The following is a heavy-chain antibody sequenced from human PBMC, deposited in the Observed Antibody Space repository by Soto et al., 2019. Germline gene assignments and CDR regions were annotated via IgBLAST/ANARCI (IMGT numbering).Heavy chain of an antibody. V-gene: IGHV4-39*01. D-gene: IGHD4-17*01. CDR3: ASRGTVSRSVDY. CDR2: IYYSGST. Sequence: SETLSLTCTVSGGSISSSSYYWGWIRQPPGKGLEWIGSIYYSGSTYYNPSLKSRVTISVDTSKNQFSLKLSSVTAADTAVYYCASRGTVSRSVDYWGQGTLVTVSS. CDR1: GGSISSSSYY. J-gene: IGHJ4*02.